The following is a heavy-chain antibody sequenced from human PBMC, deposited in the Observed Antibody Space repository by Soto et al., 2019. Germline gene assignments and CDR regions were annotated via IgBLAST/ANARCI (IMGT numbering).Heavy chain of an antibody. CDR3: TTDSYMTTIVVRFDY. V-gene: IGHV3-15*07. Sequence: GGSPRLSCAASGLTFKNAWINWVRQAPGKGLEWVGRIKSKLDGGTTDFAASVKGRFAISRDDSTHMVYLQMTSLKTEDTAIYYCTTDSYMTTIVVRFDYWGHGTLVTVSS. CDR1: GLTFKNAW. D-gene: IGHD3-22*01. CDR2: IKSKLDGGTT. J-gene: IGHJ4*01.